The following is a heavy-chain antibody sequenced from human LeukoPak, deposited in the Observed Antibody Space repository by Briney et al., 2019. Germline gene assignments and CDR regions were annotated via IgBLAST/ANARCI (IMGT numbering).Heavy chain of an antibody. D-gene: IGHD4-23*01. V-gene: IGHV3-33*01. Sequence: GASVKVSCKASGYTFTSYYMHWVRQAPGKGLEWVAVIWCDGSNKYYADSVKGRFTISRDNSKNTLYLQMNSLRAEDTAVYYCARSTVVTPFDYWGQGTLVTVSS. CDR1: GYTFTSYY. J-gene: IGHJ4*02. CDR3: ARSTVVTPFDY. CDR2: IWCDGSNK.